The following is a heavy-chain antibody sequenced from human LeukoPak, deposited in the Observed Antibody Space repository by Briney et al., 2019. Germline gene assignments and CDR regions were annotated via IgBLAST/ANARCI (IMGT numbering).Heavy chain of an antibody. CDR1: GVTLSSYG. J-gene: IGHJ6*02. D-gene: IGHD3/OR15-3a*01. CDR2: IWYDGSNK. V-gene: IGHV3-33*01. CDR3: ARDLASGLYGMDV. Sequence: PGGSLRLSCTASGVTLSSYGMHWVRQAPGKGLEWVAVIWYDGSNKYYADSVKGRFTISRDNSKNTLYLQMNSLRAEDTAVYYCARDLASGLYGMDVWGQGTTVTVSS.